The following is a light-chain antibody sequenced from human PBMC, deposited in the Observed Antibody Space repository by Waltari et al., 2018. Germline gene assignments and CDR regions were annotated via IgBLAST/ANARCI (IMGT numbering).Light chain of an antibody. CDR1: QSILYSANNKNY. J-gene: IGKJ2*01. CDR3: QQYYRNPYT. Sequence: DIVVTQSPDSLAVSLGEKATLSCQVSQSILYSANNKNYLAWFQKKPGQPPKLLIYWSSTRESGVPDRFSGSGSGTEFSLTISGLQAEDVAVYYCQQYYRNPYTFGQGTNLEI. V-gene: IGKV4-1*01. CDR2: WSS.